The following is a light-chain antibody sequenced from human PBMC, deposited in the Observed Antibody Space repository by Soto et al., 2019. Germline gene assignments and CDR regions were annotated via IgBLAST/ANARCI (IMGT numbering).Light chain of an antibody. Sequence: ILMTQCPGSLAVSPGERATLSCRAGQSVSSNLAWYQQKPGQAPRLLIYGASTRATGIPARFSGSGSGTEFTLTISSLQSEDFAVYYCQKYDNWPLNFGGGTKVDIK. V-gene: IGKV3-15*01. J-gene: IGKJ4*01. CDR1: QSVSSN. CDR3: QKYDNWPLN. CDR2: GAS.